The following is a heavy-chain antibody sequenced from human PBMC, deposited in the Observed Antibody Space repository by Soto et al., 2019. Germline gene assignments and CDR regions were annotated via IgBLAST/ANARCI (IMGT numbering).Heavy chain of an antibody. CDR3: ARGAISGSYGSPWFEP. J-gene: IGHJ5*02. V-gene: IGHV3-13*01. D-gene: IGHD1-26*01. CDR1: GFPFSSYD. Sequence: RSRILSAVASGFPFSSYDMHWARQATGKGLEGVSAIGTSGAAYYPGSVKGRFTISREKAKNSLYLQMNTPRAGDTAVYYCARGAISGSYGSPWFEPWGQGTPVTVSS. CDR2: IGTSGAA.